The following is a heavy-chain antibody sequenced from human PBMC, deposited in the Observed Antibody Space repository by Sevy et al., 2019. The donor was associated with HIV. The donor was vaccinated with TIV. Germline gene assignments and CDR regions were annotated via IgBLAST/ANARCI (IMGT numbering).Heavy chain of an antibody. V-gene: IGHV1-8*01. CDR2: MNPNSGNT. J-gene: IGHJ4*02. CDR1: GYTFTGYD. CDR3: ARGHYDFWSGYSRPFDY. Sequence: ASVKVSCKASGYTFTGYDINWVRQATGQGLEWMGWMNPNSGNTGYAQKFQGRVTMTRNTSISTAYMELSSLRSEDTAVYYCARGHYDFWSGYSRPFDYWGQGPLVTVSS. D-gene: IGHD3-3*01.